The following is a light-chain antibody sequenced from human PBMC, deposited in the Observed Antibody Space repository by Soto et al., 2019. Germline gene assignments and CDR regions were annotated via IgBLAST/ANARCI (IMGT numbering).Light chain of an antibody. CDR3: EQRISLPIT. J-gene: IGKJ5*01. Sequence: ATVSXXPGEXATFXXRASQSVSSNLAWYQQKPGHAPRLLIIGASNRATGIPARFSGSGSGTDFTLTISTLEPEDFAIYYCEQRISLPITFGRRAGLDIK. CDR1: QSVSSN. CDR2: GAS. V-gene: IGKV3-11*01.